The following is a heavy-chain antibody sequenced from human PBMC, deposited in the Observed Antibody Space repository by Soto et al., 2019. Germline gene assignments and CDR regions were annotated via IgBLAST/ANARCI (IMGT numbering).Heavy chain of an antibody. CDR2: IDPSDSYT. CDR3: ARQTAEWLVPTRYYYYGMDV. J-gene: IGHJ6*02. V-gene: IGHV5-10-1*01. CDR1: GYSFTSYW. Sequence: GESLKISCKGSGYSFTSYWISWVRQMPGKGLEWMGRIDPSDSYTNYSPSFRGHVTISADKSISTAYLQWSSLKASDTATYYCARQTAEWLVPTRYYYYGMDVWGQGTTVTVSS. D-gene: IGHD6-19*01.